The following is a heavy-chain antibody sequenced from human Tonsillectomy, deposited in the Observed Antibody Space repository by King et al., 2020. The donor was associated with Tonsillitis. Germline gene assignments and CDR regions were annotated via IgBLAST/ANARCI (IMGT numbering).Heavy chain of an antibody. CDR1: GYTFTSYD. V-gene: IGHV1-8*01. CDR3: ARGPDYGGNSGYDFDY. D-gene: IGHD4-23*01. CDR2: MNPNSGNT. Sequence: QLVQSGAEVKKPGASVKVSCKASGYTFTSYDINWVRQATGQGLEWMGWMNPNSGNTGYAQKFQGRVTMTRNTSISTPYMELSSLRSEDTAVYYCARGPDYGGNSGYDFDYWGQGTLVTVSS. J-gene: IGHJ4*02.